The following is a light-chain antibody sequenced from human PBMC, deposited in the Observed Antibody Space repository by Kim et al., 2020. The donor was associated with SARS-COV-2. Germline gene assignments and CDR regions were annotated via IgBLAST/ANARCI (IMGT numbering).Light chain of an antibody. Sequence: GSKVDMCCSGTSSISVDNYVAGYRQLPGTAPKPLIYDNNKRPSGIRDRFSGSKSGTSASLGITGLQTGDEADYYCGTWDSSLTEVVFGGGTQLTVL. CDR2: DNN. CDR1: SSISVDNY. V-gene: IGLV1-51*01. J-gene: IGLJ2*01. CDR3: GTWDSSLTEVV.